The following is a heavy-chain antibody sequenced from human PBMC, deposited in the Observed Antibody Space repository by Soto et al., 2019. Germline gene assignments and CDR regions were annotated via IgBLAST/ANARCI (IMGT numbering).Heavy chain of an antibody. CDR2: ISAYDGNT. Sequence: GASVKVSCKASGYTFTNFGISWVRQAPGQGLEWMGWISAYDGNTNYAQKFQGRVTLTTDTSTSTVYMELRSLTSDDTAVYYCARDEARLSTINTDYWGPGSLVTVSS. V-gene: IGHV1-18*01. CDR3: ARDEARLSTINTDY. D-gene: IGHD4-4*01. J-gene: IGHJ4*02. CDR1: GYTFTNFG.